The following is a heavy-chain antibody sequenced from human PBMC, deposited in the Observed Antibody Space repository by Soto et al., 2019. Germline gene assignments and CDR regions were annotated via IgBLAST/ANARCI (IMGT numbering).Heavy chain of an antibody. V-gene: IGHV3-7*01. D-gene: IGHD2-2*01. CDR2: IKQDGSEK. J-gene: IGHJ4*02. CDR3: ASEVLPDQSGY. CDR1: GFTFSSYW. Sequence: PGGSLRLSCAASGFTFSSYWMSWVRQAPGKGLEWVANIKQDGSEKYYVDSVKGRFTISRDNAKNSLYLQMNSLRAEDTAVYYCASEVLPDQSGYWGQGTLVTFSS.